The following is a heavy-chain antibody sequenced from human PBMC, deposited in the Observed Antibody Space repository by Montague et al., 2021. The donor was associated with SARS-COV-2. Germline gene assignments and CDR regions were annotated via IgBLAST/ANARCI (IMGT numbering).Heavy chain of an antibody. Sequence: SETLSLTCTVSGGPISSGSYYWSWIRQPAGKGLEWIGSIYYSGSTYYNPSLKSRVTISVDTSKNQFSLKLSSVTAADTAVYYCARALSMITFGGVIAHWFDPWGQGTLVTVSS. CDR2: IYYSGST. CDR1: GGPISSGSYY. D-gene: IGHD3-16*02. J-gene: IGHJ5*02. V-gene: IGHV4-39*07. CDR3: ARALSMITFGGVIAHWFDP.